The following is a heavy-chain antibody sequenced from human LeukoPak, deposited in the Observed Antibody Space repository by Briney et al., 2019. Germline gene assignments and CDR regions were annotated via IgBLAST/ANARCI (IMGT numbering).Heavy chain of an antibody. J-gene: IGHJ3*02. CDR2: ISAYNGNT. D-gene: IGHD3-10*01. Sequence: ASVKVSCKASGYTFTSYGISWVRQAPGQGLEWMGWISAYNGNTNYAQKLQGRVTMTTDTSTSTAYMELRSLRSDDTAVYYCARDKDVTMVRAPSGENAFDIWGQGTMVTVSS. CDR1: GYTFTSYG. V-gene: IGHV1-18*01. CDR3: ARDKDVTMVRAPSGENAFDI.